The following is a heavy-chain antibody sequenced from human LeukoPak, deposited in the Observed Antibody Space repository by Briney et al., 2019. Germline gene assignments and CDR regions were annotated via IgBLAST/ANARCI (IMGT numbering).Heavy chain of an antibody. V-gene: IGHV3-21*01. CDR3: ARVSREYYYDSSGYAIDY. D-gene: IGHD3-22*01. CDR1: GCTFSSNS. Sequence: GGSLRLSCAASGCTFSSNSMYWVRLGPGQGMELVSSISSSSSYIYYADSVKGRFPISRDNAQNSLYLQMNSLRAEDTAVYYCARVSREYYYDSSGYAIDYWGQGTLVTVSS. J-gene: IGHJ4*02. CDR2: ISSSSSYI.